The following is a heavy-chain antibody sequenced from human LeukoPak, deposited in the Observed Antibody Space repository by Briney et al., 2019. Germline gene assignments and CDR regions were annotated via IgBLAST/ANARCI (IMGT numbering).Heavy chain of an antibody. Sequence: PSETLSLTCTVSGGSISSGGYSWSWIRQPPGKGLEWIGYIYHSGSTYYNPSLKSRVTISVDRSKNQFSLKLSSVTAAGTAVYYCARDRSGYSDYWGQGTLVTVSS. D-gene: IGHD3-3*01. CDR2: IYHSGST. CDR1: GGSISSGGYS. V-gene: IGHV4-30-2*01. J-gene: IGHJ4*02. CDR3: ARDRSGYSDY.